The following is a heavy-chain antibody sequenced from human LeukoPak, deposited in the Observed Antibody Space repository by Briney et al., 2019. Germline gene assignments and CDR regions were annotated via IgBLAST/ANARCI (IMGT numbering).Heavy chain of an antibody. CDR2: INTSGGST. CDR3: ARTLWHPDYSSSWYYSVY. J-gene: IGHJ4*02. Sequence: GASVKVSCKASGYTFTSYYMHWVRQAPGPGLEWMGIINTSGGSTSYAQKFQGRVTMTRDTSTSTVYMELSSLRSEDTAVYYCARTLWHPDYSSSWYYSVYSGQGTLVTVSS. CDR1: GYTFTSYY. V-gene: IGHV1-46*01. D-gene: IGHD6-13*01.